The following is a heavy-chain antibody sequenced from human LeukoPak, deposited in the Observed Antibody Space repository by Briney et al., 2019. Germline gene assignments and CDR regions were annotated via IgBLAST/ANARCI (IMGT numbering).Heavy chain of an antibody. J-gene: IGHJ4*02. CDR3: ARLRDMTTVTPFDY. CDR2: IFYTGNT. Sequence: SETLSLTCTVSGGSMTNYYWSWIRQTPRKGLEWMGYIFYTGNTDYNPSLKSRLTISVDTSKNQFSLKLSSVTAADTAVYYCARLRDMTTVTPFDYWGQGTLVTVSS. CDR1: GGSMTNYY. D-gene: IGHD4-17*01. V-gene: IGHV4-59*08.